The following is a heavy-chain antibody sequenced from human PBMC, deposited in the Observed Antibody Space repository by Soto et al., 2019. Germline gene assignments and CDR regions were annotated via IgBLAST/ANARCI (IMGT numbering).Heavy chain of an antibody. J-gene: IGHJ4*02. Sequence: SETLSLTCAVSGDSISSYYCMWIRQPPGKGLEWIGDLYYGGSTNYNPSLKSRVTISVDTSKNQFSLRLSSVTAADTAVYYCARASNKRGYSYGPDYWGQGTLVTVSS. CDR1: GDSISSYY. D-gene: IGHD5-18*01. CDR3: ARASNKRGYSYGPDY. V-gene: IGHV4-59*12. CDR2: LYYGGST.